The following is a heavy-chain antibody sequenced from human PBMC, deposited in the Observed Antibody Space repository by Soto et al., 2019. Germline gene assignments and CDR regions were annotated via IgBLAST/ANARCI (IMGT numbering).Heavy chain of an antibody. CDR1: GFTFSSYW. D-gene: IGHD6-19*01. V-gene: IGHV3-7*03. Sequence: PGGSLRLSCAASGFTFSSYWMSWVRQAPGKGLEWVANIKQDGSEKYYVDSVKGRFTISRDNAKNSLYLQMNSLRAEDTAVYYCARYGSGWYYYYYGMDVWGQGTTVTVSS. J-gene: IGHJ6*02. CDR2: IKQDGSEK. CDR3: ARYGSGWYYYYYGMDV.